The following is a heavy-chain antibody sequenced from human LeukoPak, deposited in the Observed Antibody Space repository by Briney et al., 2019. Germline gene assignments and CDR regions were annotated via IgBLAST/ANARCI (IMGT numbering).Heavy chain of an antibody. Sequence: GASVKVSCKASGYTFSSYGISWVRQAPGQGLEWMGWINNYNNNTNYVQKFQGRVTMTTDTSTNTAYMELRSLRSDDTAVYYCARRGLDYWGQGTLVTVSS. V-gene: IGHV1-18*01. CDR1: GYTFSSYG. CDR2: INNYNNNT. D-gene: IGHD3-10*01. J-gene: IGHJ4*02. CDR3: ARRGLDY.